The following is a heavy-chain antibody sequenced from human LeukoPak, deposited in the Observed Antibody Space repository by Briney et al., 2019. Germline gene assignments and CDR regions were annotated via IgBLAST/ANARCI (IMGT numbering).Heavy chain of an antibody. CDR2: ITAGGSHT. V-gene: IGHV3-23*01. Sequence: PGGSLRLSCTASGLTFNEYAMTWVRQAPGKGLEWVSTITAGGSHTYYPDSVKGRFTISRDNSKNTLYLQMNSLRVEDTAVYYCANLNVPWGQGTLVTVSS. CDR1: GLTFNEYA. CDR3: ANLNVP. J-gene: IGHJ5*02. D-gene: IGHD1-1*01.